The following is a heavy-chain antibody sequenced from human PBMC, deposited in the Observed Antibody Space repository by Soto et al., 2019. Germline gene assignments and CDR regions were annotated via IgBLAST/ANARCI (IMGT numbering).Heavy chain of an antibody. J-gene: IGHJ6*02. D-gene: IGHD3-9*01. Sequence: PXGTLSLTCAVYGGSFSGYYWSWIRQPPGKGLEWIGEINHSGSTNYNPSLKSRVTISVDTSKNQFSLKLSSVTAADTAVYYCAREGDVLRYFDWLFDPPYYYGMDVWGQGTTVTVSS. CDR1: GGSFSGYY. V-gene: IGHV4-34*01. CDR2: INHSGST. CDR3: AREGDVLRYFDWLFDPPYYYGMDV.